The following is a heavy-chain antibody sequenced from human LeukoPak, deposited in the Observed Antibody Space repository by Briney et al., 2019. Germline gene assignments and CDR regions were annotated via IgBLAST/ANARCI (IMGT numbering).Heavy chain of an antibody. J-gene: IGHJ5*02. CDR1: GFTFDDYG. CDR3: ARDYGGDDWFDP. D-gene: IGHD4-23*01. Sequence: PGGSLRLSCAASGFTFDDYGMSWVRQAPGKGLEWVSGINWNGGSTGYADSVKGRFTISRDNAKNSLYLQMNSLRAEDTALYHCARDYGGDDWFDPWGQGTLVTVSS. CDR2: INWNGGST. V-gene: IGHV3-20*01.